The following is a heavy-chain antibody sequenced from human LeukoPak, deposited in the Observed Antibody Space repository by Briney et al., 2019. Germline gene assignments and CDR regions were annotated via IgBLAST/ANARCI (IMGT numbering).Heavy chain of an antibody. V-gene: IGHV1-8*01. J-gene: IGHJ4*02. Sequence: ASVKVSCKASGSTFTSYDISWVRQATGQGLEWMGWMNPNSGNTGYAQKFQGRVTMTRNTSISTAYMELSSLRSEDTAMYYCAVVDTAMAQIIPFDYWGQGTLVTVSS. D-gene: IGHD5-18*01. CDR2: MNPNSGNT. CDR3: AVVDTAMAQIIPFDY. CDR1: GSTFTSYD.